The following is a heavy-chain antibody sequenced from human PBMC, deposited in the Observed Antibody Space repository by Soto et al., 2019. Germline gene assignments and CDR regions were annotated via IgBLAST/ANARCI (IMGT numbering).Heavy chain of an antibody. CDR2: INHSGST. CDR3: AERIVATIDAFDI. D-gene: IGHD5-12*01. CDR1: GGSFSGYY. V-gene: IGHV4-34*01. Sequence: QVQLQQWGAGLLKPSETLSLTCAVYGGSFSGYYWSWIRQPPGKGLEWIGEINHSGSTNYNPSLKSRVTISVDTSKNQCPLKLSSVTAADTAVYYCAERIVATIDAFDIWGQGTMVTVSS. J-gene: IGHJ3*02.